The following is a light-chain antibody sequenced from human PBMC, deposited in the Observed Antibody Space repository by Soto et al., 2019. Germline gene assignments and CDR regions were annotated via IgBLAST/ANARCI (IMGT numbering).Light chain of an antibody. Sequence: VVPQTQLSLSVAPGQPASISCRSSQSLLHSNGYNYLDWYLQKPGQSPQLLIYLGSNRASGVPDRFSGSGSGTDFTLKISRVETEDVGVYYCMQPLQSWTFGQGTK. J-gene: IGKJ1*01. V-gene: IGKV2-28*01. CDR2: LGS. CDR3: MQPLQSWT. CDR1: QSLLHSNGYNY.